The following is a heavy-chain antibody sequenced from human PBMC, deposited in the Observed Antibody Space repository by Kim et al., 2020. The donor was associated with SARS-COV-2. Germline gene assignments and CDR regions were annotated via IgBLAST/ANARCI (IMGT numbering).Heavy chain of an antibody. CDR3: ARQPFYSYGFDY. V-gene: IGHV5-51*01. Sequence: RYSPSFQGQVTISADKSISTAYLQWSSLKASDTAMYYCARQPFYSYGFDYWGQGTLVTVSS. D-gene: IGHD5-18*01. J-gene: IGHJ4*02.